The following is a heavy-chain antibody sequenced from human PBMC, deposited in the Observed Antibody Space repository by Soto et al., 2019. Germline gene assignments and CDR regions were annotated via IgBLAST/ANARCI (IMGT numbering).Heavy chain of an antibody. CDR3: ARGLGSGDY. Sequence: QVQLVQSGAEVKKPGASVKVSCKASGYTLTNFYIHWVRQAPGQGLEWMGIINPNGGSTNYAHNFQGRVTITRDTSTSTGYMDLSSLRSEDTAVYCCARGLGSGDYWGRGTLVTVSS. CDR2: INPNGGST. J-gene: IGHJ4*02. V-gene: IGHV1-46*03. D-gene: IGHD6-25*01. CDR1: GYTLTNFY.